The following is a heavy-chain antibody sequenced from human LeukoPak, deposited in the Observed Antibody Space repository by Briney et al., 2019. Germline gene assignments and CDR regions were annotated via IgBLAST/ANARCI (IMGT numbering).Heavy chain of an antibody. CDR1: GGSISSYY. V-gene: IGHV4-59*08. CDR2: IYYSGST. Sequence: SETLSLTCTVSGGSISSYYWSWIRQPAGKGLEWIGYIYYSGSTNYNPSLKSRVTISVDTSKNQFSLKLSSVTAADTAVYYCAGQFAITMVRGVSLYNWFDPWGQGTLVTVSS. CDR3: AGQFAITMVRGVSLYNWFDP. D-gene: IGHD3-10*01. J-gene: IGHJ5*02.